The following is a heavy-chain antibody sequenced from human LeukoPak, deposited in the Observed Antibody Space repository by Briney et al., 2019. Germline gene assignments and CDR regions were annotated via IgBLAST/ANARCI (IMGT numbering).Heavy chain of an antibody. Sequence: SETLSLTCTVSGGSISSYYWSWIRQPAGKGLEWIGRIYTSGSTNYNPSLKSRVTMSVDTSKNQFSLKLSSVTAADTAVYYCARDPPLNYDFYRPYMDVWGKGTTVTVSS. V-gene: IGHV4-4*07. CDR3: ARDPPLNYDFYRPYMDV. J-gene: IGHJ6*03. CDR2: IYTSGST. CDR1: GGSISSYY. D-gene: IGHD3-3*01.